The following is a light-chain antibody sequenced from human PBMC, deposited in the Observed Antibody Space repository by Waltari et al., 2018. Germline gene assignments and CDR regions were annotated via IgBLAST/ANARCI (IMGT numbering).Light chain of an antibody. CDR3: QQAKSFPIT. J-gene: IGKJ3*01. Sequence: IQMTQSTSSVSASVGDRVTLPWRASQDIGNRLAWYQQKPGKAPNLLIYGTSSLQAGIPSRFSGSGSGTEFTLTISSLQPEDFATYYCQQAKSFPITFGPGTKVDIK. V-gene: IGKV1-12*01. CDR2: GTS. CDR1: QDIGNR.